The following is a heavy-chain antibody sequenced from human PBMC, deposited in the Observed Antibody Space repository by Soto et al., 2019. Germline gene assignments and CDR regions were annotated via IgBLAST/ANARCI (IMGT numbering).Heavy chain of an antibody. J-gene: IGHJ4*02. V-gene: IGHV1-69*13. D-gene: IGHD3-22*01. CDR3: ARGWGYDSNDYYYAY. Sequence: GASGKVSCKASGGTFSRHAISWGRPAPGQGLEWMGGIIPIFGTANHAQKFQGRVTIIADESTSTVYMELSSLRSEDTAMYYCARGWGYDSNDYYYAYWGQGTLVTVSS. CDR1: GGTFSRHA. CDR2: IIPIFGTA.